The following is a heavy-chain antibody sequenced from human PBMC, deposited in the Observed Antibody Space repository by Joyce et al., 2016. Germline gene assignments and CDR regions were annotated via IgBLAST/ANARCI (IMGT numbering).Heavy chain of an antibody. CDR3: ARGPRSNWGLVWFDP. D-gene: IGHD7-27*01. CDR1: GGSFSGYY. V-gene: IGHV4-34*01. J-gene: IGHJ5*02. Sequence: QVQLQQWGAGLLKPSETLSLTCAVYGGSFSGYYWSWIRQPPGKGLEWSGEINHSGSTNYNPSLKSRVTISVDTSKNQFSRKLGAVTSADTAVYYCARGPRSNWGLVWFDPWGQGTLVTVSS. CDR2: INHSGST.